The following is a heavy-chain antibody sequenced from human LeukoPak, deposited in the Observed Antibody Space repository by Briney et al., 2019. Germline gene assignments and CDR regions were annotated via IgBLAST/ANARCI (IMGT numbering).Heavy chain of an antibody. V-gene: IGHV3-20*04. J-gene: IGHJ6*02. Sequence: GVSLRLSCAASGFTFDDYGMSWVRQAPGKGLEWVSGINWNGGSTGCADSVKGRFTISRDNAKNSLYLQMNSLRAEDTALYYCARDVLLWFGETRNYGMDVWGQGTTVTVSS. CDR2: INWNGGST. D-gene: IGHD3-10*01. CDR3: ARDVLLWFGETRNYGMDV. CDR1: GFTFDDYG.